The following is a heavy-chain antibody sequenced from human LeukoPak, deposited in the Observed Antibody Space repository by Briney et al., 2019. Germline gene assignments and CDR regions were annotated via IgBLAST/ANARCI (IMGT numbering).Heavy chain of an antibody. V-gene: IGHV3-15*01. D-gene: IGHD2-2*02. CDR2: IKSKTDGGTT. Sequence: PGGSLRLSCAASGFTFSNAWMSWVRQAPGKGLEWVGRIKSKTDGGTTDYAAPVKGRFTISRDDSKNTLYLQMNSLKTEDTAVYYCTTGPLGVVVPAAIPNWYFDPWGRGTLVTVSS. J-gene: IGHJ2*01. CDR3: TTGPLGVVVPAAIPNWYFDP. CDR1: GFTFSNAW.